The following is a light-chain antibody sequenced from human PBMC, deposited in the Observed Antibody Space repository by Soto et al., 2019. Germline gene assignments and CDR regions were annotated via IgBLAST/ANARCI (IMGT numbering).Light chain of an antibody. CDR1: QSISSA. V-gene: IGKV3-11*01. CDR3: QPRSDWLT. CDR2: DAS. Sequence: EIVLTQSPATLSLSPGDRAILSCSASQSISSALAWYQQKPGQAPRLLIYDASDRGTGIPARFSGSRYVTEFTITISSLEPEDFAVYYCQPRSDWLTFGGG. J-gene: IGKJ4*01.